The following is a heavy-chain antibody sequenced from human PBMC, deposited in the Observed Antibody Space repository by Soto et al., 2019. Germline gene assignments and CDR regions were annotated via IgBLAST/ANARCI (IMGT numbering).Heavy chain of an antibody. CDR3: ASSSVAGNYYYYYYGMDV. J-gene: IGHJ6*02. V-gene: IGHV4-4*02. CDR2: IYHSGST. D-gene: IGHD6-19*01. Sequence: QVQLQESGPGLVKPSGTLSLTCAVSGGSISSSNWWSWVRQPPGKGLEWIGEIYHSGSTNYNPSLNSRVTISVDKSKNQFSLKLSSVTAADTAVYYCASSSVAGNYYYYYYGMDVWGQGTTVTVSS. CDR1: GGSISSSNW.